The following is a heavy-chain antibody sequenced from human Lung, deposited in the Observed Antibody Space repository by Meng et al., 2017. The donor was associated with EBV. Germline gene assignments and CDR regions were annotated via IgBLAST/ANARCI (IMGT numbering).Heavy chain of an antibody. CDR3: ARGATSVFDL. CDR1: GDSVSSNTAA. Sequence: VQLQQSGPGLVKPAQTLSLTCAISGDSVSSNTAAWNWIRQSPSRGLEWLGRTYYRSKWYTDYAVFVKSRITINPDTSKNQFSLQLNSVTPEDTAVYYCARGATSVFDLWGRGTLVTVSS. V-gene: IGHV6-1*01. J-gene: IGHJ2*01. CDR2: TYYRSKWYT.